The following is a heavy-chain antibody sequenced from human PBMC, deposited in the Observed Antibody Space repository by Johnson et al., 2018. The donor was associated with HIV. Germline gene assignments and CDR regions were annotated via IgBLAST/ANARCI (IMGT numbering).Heavy chain of an antibody. J-gene: IGHJ3*02. D-gene: IGHD3-22*01. Sequence: VQLVESGGGLVQPGGSLRLSCAASGFTFSSYWMSWVRQAPGKGLEWVANIKQDGSEKYYADSVKGRFSISRDNAKNSLYLQMNSLRAEDTAVYYCARDRGYWDAFDIWGQGTMVTVSS. CDR1: GFTFSSYW. CDR2: IKQDGSEK. CDR3: ARDRGYWDAFDI. V-gene: IGHV3-7*01.